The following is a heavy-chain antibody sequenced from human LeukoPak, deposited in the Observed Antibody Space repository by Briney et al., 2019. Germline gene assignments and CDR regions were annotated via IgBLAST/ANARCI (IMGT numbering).Heavy chain of an antibody. D-gene: IGHD3-10*01. CDR1: GYTFTSYD. Sequence: ASVKVSCKTSGYTFTSYDINWVRQTTGQGLEWMGWMNPNSGNSGYAQKFQGRVTMTRNPSISTAYMELSGLNSADTAVYYCARESGFYGSGSRYWGQGTLVTVPS. V-gene: IGHV1-8*01. CDR2: MNPNSGNS. CDR3: ARESGFYGSGSRY. J-gene: IGHJ4*02.